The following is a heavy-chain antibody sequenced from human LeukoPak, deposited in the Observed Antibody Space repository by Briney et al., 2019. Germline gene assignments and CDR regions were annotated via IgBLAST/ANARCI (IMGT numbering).Heavy chain of an antibody. V-gene: IGHV3-23*01. CDR3: ANGNRCTSPNCLGYYYFYMDV. CDR1: GFTFSSYA. J-gene: IGHJ6*03. CDR2: FSGSGGTT. Sequence: GGSLRLSCAASGFTFSSYAMNWVRQAPGRGLEWVSGFSGSGGTTYYADSVKGRFTISRDSSKNTLYLQMNSLRAEDTAVYYCANGNRCTSPNCLGYYYFYMDVWGKGTTVTVSS. D-gene: IGHD2-8*01.